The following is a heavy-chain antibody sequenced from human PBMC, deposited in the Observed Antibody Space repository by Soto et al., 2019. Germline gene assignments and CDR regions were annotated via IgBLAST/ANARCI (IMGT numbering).Heavy chain of an antibody. Sequence: AWGCLRLSWAVSGCTLSSSNLRRVRQAPGKGLQWVALLCSGTDTVYAASVKVRCTISGDTSRNRLSLNMHCLRAEDTAIYFSARSRYTPTSSGRFLDCWRQRPMVTVSS. D-gene: IGHD1-26*01. CDR2: LCSGTDT. CDR1: GCTLSSSN. J-gene: IGHJ4*02. V-gene: IGHV3-53*01. CDR3: ARSRYTPTSSGRFLDC.